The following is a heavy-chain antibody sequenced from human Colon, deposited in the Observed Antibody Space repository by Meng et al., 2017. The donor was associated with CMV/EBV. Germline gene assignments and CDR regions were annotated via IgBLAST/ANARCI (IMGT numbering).Heavy chain of an antibody. V-gene: IGHV4-34*01. D-gene: IGHD3-10*01. CDR2: INHSGST. CDR3: ARMDRARGAY. CDR1: GGSFSGYY. Sequence: SETLSLTCAVYGGSFSGYYWSWIRQPPGKGLEWTGEINHSGSTNYNPSLKSRVTISVDTSKNQFSLKPSSVTAADTAVYYCARMDRARGAYWGQGTLVTVSS. J-gene: IGHJ4*02.